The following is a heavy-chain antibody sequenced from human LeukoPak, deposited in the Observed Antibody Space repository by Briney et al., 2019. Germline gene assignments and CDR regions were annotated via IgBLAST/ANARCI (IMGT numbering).Heavy chain of an antibody. CDR1: AGSISSAGYY. J-gene: IGHJ6*02. D-gene: IGHD1-14*01. CDR3: ARESWHLRTNYYYGMDV. CDR2: IYSSGST. V-gene: IGHV4-61*02. Sequence: SETLSLTCTVPAGSISSAGYYWSWIRQPAGKGLEWIGRIYSSGSTNYNPSLKSRVTISVDTSKNQFSLKLSSVTAADTAVYYCARESWHLRTNYYYGMDVWGQGTTVTVSS.